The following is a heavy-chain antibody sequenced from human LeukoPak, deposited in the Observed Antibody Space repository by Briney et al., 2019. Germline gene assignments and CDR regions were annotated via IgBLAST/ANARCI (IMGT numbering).Heavy chain of an antibody. D-gene: IGHD3-22*01. CDR3: AKELYYYDSSGSFDY. CDR2: TSVSGGST. CDR1: GLTFSNYA. V-gene: IGHV3-23*01. Sequence: PGGSLRLSCAASGLTFSNYAMSWVRQAPGKGLEWVSATSVSGGSTYYADSAKGRFTISRDNSKNTLYLQMNSLRAEDTAVYYCAKELYYYDSSGSFDYWGQGTLVTVSS. J-gene: IGHJ4*02.